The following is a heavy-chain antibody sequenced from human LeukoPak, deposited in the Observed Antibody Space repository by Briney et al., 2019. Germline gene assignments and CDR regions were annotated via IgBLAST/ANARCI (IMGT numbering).Heavy chain of an antibody. D-gene: IGHD2-2*01. CDR2: IYQSGST. V-gene: IGHV4-38-2*02. CDR1: GHSIGRRYY. CDR3: ARVYVEYQLRVFDY. J-gene: IGHJ4*02. Sequence: SETLSLTCTVAGHSIGRRYYWAWIRQPPGKGGAWIESIYQSGSTYYNPSPKSRVTISVDTSKNQFSLKLSSVTAADTAVYYCARVYVEYQLRVFDYWGKGTLVTVSS.